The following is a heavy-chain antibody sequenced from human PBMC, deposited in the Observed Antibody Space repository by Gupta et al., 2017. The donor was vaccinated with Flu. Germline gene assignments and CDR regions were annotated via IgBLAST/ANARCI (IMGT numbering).Heavy chain of an antibody. D-gene: IGHD6-6*01. J-gene: IGHJ4*02. CDR1: SYA. V-gene: IGHV3-23*01. CDR3: AKGTNTAGRPPFDY. Sequence: SYAMNWVRQAPGKGLEWVSSISGSGGSTYYADAGKGRFTISRENSRNTLYLQMNSLRADDTAVYYCAKGTNTAGRPPFDYWGQGTLVTVSS. CDR2: ISGSGGST.